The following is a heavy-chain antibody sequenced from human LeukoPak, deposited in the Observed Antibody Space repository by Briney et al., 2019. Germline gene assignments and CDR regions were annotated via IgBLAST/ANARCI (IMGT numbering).Heavy chain of an antibody. J-gene: IGHJ5*01. CDR3: ARDCEPSPSSSWANWFDS. V-gene: IGHV3-74*01. CDR1: GFTFSSYW. D-gene: IGHD6-13*01. Sequence: GGSLRLSCAASGFTFSSYWMHWVRQAPGKGLVWVSRINSDGSSTNYADSVKGRFTISRDNAKNTLYLQMNSLRAEDTAVYYCARDCEPSPSSSWANWFDSWGQGTLVTVSS. CDR2: INSDGSST.